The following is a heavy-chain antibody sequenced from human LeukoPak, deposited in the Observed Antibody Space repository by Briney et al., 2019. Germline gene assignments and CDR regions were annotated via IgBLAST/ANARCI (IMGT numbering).Heavy chain of an antibody. CDR1: GYTFTGYY. CDR2: INPNNGGT. D-gene: IGHD3-22*01. J-gene: IGHJ3*02. Sequence: ASVKVSCKASGYTFTGYYMHWVRQAPGQGLEWMGWINPNNGGTKYAQKFQGRVTMTRDMSISTAYMDLSRLRSDDTAVYYCARERDSSGYYRDAFDIWGQGSMVTVSS. V-gene: IGHV1-2*02. CDR3: ARERDSSGYYRDAFDI.